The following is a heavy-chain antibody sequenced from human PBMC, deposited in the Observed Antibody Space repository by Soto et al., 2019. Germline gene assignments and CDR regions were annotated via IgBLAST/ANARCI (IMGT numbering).Heavy chain of an antibody. Sequence: ASVKVSCKASGYTFTSYGIGWVRQAPGQGLEWMGWISAYNGNTNYAQKLQGRVAMTTDTSTSTAYMELRSLRSDDTAVYYCARGYCSGGSCYTTGAFDIWGQGTMVTVSS. V-gene: IGHV1-18*01. J-gene: IGHJ3*02. CDR1: GYTFTSYG. CDR2: ISAYNGNT. CDR3: ARGYCSGGSCYTTGAFDI. D-gene: IGHD2-15*01.